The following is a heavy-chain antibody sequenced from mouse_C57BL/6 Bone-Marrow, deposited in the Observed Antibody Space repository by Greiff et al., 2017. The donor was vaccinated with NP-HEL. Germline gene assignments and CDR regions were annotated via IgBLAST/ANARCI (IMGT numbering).Heavy chain of an antibody. CDR1: GYTFTDYN. CDR2: INPNNGGT. J-gene: IGHJ1*03. D-gene: IGHD1-1*01. V-gene: IGHV1-18*01. Sequence: VHVKQSGPELVKPGASVKIPCKASGYTFTDYNMDWVKQSHGKSLEWIGDINPNNGGTIYNQKFKGKATLTVDKSSSTAYMELRSLTSEDTAVYYCARKSITTVVAIYWYFDVWGTGTTVTVSS. CDR3: ARKSITTVVAIYWYFDV.